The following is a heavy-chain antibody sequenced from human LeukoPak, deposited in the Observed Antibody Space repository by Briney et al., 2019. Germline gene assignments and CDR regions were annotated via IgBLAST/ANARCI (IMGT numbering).Heavy chain of an antibody. CDR3: ARWTSSSWYRFDY. V-gene: IGHV4-4*07. CDR2: IYTSGST. D-gene: IGHD6-13*01. Sequence: SEALSLTCTVSGGSISSSYWSWIRQPAGKGLEWIGRIYTSGSTNYNPSLESRVTMSLDTSKYQFSLNLRSVTAADTAVYYCARWTSSSWYRFDYWGQGALVTVSS. CDR1: GGSISSSY. J-gene: IGHJ4*02.